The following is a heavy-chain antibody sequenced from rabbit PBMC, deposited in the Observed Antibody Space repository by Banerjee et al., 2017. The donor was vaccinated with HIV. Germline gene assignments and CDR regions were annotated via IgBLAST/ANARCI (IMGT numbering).Heavy chain of an antibody. V-gene: IGHV1S40*01. CDR1: GFSFSSGYD. Sequence: QSLEESGGDLVKPGASLTLTCTASGFSFSSGYDMCWVRQAPGKGLEWIACIYARSSGSTYYASWAKGRFTISKTSSTTVTLQMTSLTAADTATYFCARTGYAGYGYGYFNLWGPGTLVTVS. J-gene: IGHJ4*01. CDR3: ARTGYAGYGYGYFNL. D-gene: IGHD6-1*01. CDR2: IYARSSGST.